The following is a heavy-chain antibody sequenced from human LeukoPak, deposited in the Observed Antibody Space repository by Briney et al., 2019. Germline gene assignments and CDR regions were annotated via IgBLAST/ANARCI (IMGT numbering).Heavy chain of an antibody. V-gene: IGHV1-18*01. CDR1: GYTFTSYG. D-gene: IGHD3-16*01. CDR3: ARDRIDYVWGSYPPDY. Sequence: ASVKVSCKASGYTFTSYGISWVRQAPGQGLEWMGWISAYNGNTNYAQKLQGRVTMTTDTSTSTAYMELRSLRSDDTAVYYCARDRIDYVWGSYPPDYWGQGTLVTVSS. J-gene: IGHJ4*02. CDR2: ISAYNGNT.